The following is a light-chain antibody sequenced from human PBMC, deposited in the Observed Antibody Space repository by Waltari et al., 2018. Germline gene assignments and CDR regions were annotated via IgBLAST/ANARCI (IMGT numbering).Light chain of an antibody. CDR1: AGSVAITYN. V-gene: IGLV8-61*01. CDR3: VLYMGGGIL. CDR2: STT. J-gene: IGLJ3*02. Sequence: HTLATQEQSLAVSPAGPVALVCGLGAGSVAITYNPSWYQQTPGQAQRPLIHSTTTRSSGVPDRISGSILGNKAAITSTGAPADDESDYYCVLYMGGGILFGGGTKLTVL.